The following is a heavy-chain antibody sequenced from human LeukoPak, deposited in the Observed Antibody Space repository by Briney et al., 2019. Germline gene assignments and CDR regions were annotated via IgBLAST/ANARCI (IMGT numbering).Heavy chain of an antibody. J-gene: IGHJ4*02. CDR2: ISGSGGST. D-gene: IGHD6-13*01. V-gene: IGHV3-23*01. CDR1: GFTFSSYA. CDR3: AKAGYGSSWYVPDY. Sequence: GGCLRLSCAASGFTFSSYAMSWVRQAPGKGLEWVSAISGSGGSTYYADSVKGRFTISRDNSKNTLYLQMNSLRAEDTAVYYCAKAGYGSSWYVPDYWGQGTLVTVSS.